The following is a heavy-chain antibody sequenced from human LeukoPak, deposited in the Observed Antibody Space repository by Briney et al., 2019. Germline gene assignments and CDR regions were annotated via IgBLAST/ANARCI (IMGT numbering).Heavy chain of an antibody. CDR2: IYTSGST. CDR1: GGSISSYY. V-gene: IGHV4-4*07. Sequence: PSETLSLTCTVSGGSISSYYWSWIRQPAGKGLEWIGRIYTSGSTNYNPSLKSRVTMSVDTSKNQFSLKLSSATAADTAVYYCARAGQGAPASTMDVWGKGTTVTVSS. D-gene: IGHD2-2*01. J-gene: IGHJ6*03. CDR3: ARAGQGAPASTMDV.